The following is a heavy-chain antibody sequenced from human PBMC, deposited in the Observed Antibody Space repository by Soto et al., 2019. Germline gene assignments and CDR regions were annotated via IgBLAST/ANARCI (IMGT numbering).Heavy chain of an antibody. Sequence: PSETLSLTCAVYGGSFGGYYWSWIRQPPGKGLEWIGEINHSGSTNYNPSLKSRVTISVDTSKNQFSLKLSSVTAADTAVYYCAKRRERYYDFWSARAPSWFDPWGQGTLVTVSS. CDR2: INHSGST. CDR1: GGSFGGYY. V-gene: IGHV4-34*01. CDR3: AKRRERYYDFWSARAPSWFDP. J-gene: IGHJ5*02. D-gene: IGHD3-3*01.